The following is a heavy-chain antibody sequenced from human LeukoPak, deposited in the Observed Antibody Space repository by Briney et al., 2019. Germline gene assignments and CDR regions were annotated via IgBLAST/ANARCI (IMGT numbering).Heavy chain of an antibody. V-gene: IGHV4-59*12. D-gene: IGHD1-14*01. CDR2: IYYSGST. J-gene: IGHJ3*02. CDR1: GGSISSYY. CDR3: ARGGIFQAFDI. Sequence: SETLSLTCTVSGGSISSYYWSWIRQPPGKGLEWIGYIYYSGSTNYNPSLKSRVTISVDTSKNQFSLKLSSVTAADTAVYYCARGGIFQAFDIWGQGTMVTVSS.